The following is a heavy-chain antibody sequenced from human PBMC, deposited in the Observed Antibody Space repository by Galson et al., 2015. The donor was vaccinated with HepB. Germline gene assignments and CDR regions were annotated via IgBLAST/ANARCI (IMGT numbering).Heavy chain of an antibody. Sequence: SLRLSCAASGFTFDDYAMHWVRQAPGKGLEWVSGISWNSGSIGYADSVKGRFTISRDNAKNSLYLQMNSLRAEDTALYYCAKGSSGYYDSSGYQGYWGQGTLVTVSS. CDR1: GFTFDDYA. CDR2: ISWNSGSI. D-gene: IGHD3-22*01. V-gene: IGHV3-9*01. J-gene: IGHJ4*02. CDR3: AKGSSGYYDSSGYQGY.